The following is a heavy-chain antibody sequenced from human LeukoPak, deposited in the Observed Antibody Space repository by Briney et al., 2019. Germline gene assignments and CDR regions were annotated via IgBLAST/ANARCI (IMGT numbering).Heavy chain of an antibody. CDR3: ARYRDTALLPVSGGFDL. Sequence: GGSLRLSCAASGFTFSTYVFHWVRQAPGKGLEWVAVISYDGSEKYYADSVKGRFTISRDNSKNTLYLQMTSLRAEDTAVYYCARYRDTALLPVSGGFDLWGQGTMVTVSS. D-gene: IGHD5-18*01. CDR1: GFTFSTYV. V-gene: IGHV3-30*03. CDR2: ISYDGSEK. J-gene: IGHJ3*01.